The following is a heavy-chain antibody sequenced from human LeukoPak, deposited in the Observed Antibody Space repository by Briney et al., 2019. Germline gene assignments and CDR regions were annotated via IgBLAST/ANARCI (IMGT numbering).Heavy chain of an antibody. CDR2: IKHDGREKQDGSEK. V-gene: IGHV3-7*01. D-gene: IGHD2/OR15-2a*01. Sequence: PGGSLRLSCAASGFTFSQYWMSWVRQAPGKGLEWVANIKHDGREKQDGSEKNYVDSVKGRFTISRDNAKNSLYLQMNSLRAEDTAVYYCARSGRGVDSFYFHMDVWGKGTTVTVSS. CDR1: GFTFSQYW. J-gene: IGHJ6*03. CDR3: ARSGRGVDSFYFHMDV.